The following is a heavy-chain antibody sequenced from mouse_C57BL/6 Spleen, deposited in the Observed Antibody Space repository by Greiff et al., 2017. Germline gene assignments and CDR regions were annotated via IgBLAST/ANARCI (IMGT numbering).Heavy chain of an antibody. Sequence: EVQLVESEGGLVQPGSSMKLSCTASGFTFSDYYMAWVRQVPEKGLEWVANINYDGSSTYYLDSLKSRFIISRDNAKNILYLQMSSLKSEDTATYYCAIYYDYDGGFAYWGQGTLVTVSA. CDR3: AIYYDYDGGFAY. CDR2: INYDGSST. J-gene: IGHJ3*01. CDR1: GFTFSDYY. D-gene: IGHD2-4*01. V-gene: IGHV5-16*01.